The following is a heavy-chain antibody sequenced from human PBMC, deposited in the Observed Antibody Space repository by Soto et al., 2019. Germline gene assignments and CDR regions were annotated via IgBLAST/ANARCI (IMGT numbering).Heavy chain of an antibody. D-gene: IGHD4-17*01. Sequence: QVQLVQSGAEVKKPGASVKVSCKASGYTFTSYAMHWVRQAPGQRLEWMGWINAGNGNTYYSQKFQGRVTITRDTSASTALMELSSLRSEDTAMYYCARAAYGGSLDYWGQGILVTVSS. V-gene: IGHV1-3*01. CDR1: GYTFTSYA. CDR2: INAGNGNT. CDR3: ARAAYGGSLDY. J-gene: IGHJ4*02.